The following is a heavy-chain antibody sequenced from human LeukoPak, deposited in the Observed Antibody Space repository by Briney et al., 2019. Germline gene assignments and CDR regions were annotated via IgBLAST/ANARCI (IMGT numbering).Heavy chain of an antibody. D-gene: IGHD6-6*01. J-gene: IGHJ5*02. CDR1: GGSISSDSYY. CDR2: IYISGST. V-gene: IGHV4-61*02. CDR3: ARGGARNWFDP. Sequence: SQTLSLTCSVSGGSISSDSYYWSWVRQPAGKGLEWIGRIYISGSTKYNPSLESRVTISVDTSKNQFSLKLSSVTAADTAVYYCARGGARNWFDPWGQGTLVTVSS.